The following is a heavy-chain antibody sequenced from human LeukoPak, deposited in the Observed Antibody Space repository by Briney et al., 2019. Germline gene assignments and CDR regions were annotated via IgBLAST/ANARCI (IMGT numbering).Heavy chain of an antibody. J-gene: IGHJ4*02. CDR1: GFTFSNYW. CDR2: IERGGSEI. Sequence: PGGSLRLSCAASGFTFSNYWMKWVRQATGKGREWVAIIERGGSEILYVDSVKGRFTMSRNNPKNSLYLQMNSLRAEDTAVYYCAAGAGWLIDWWGQGTLVTVSS. V-gene: IGHV3-7*01. D-gene: IGHD6-19*01. CDR3: AAGAGWLIDW.